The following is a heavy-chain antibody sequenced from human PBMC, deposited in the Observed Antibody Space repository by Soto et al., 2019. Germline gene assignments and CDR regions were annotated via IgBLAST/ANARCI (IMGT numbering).Heavy chain of an antibody. CDR2: INHSGST. Sequence: KTSETLSLTCAVYGGSFCGYYWSWIRQPPGKGLEWIGEINHSGSTNYNPSLKSRVTISVDTSKNQFSLKLSSVTAADTAVYYCARIYDFWSGSHDAFDIWGQGTMVTVSS. J-gene: IGHJ3*02. D-gene: IGHD3-3*01. CDR1: GGSFCGYY. V-gene: IGHV4-34*01. CDR3: ARIYDFWSGSHDAFDI.